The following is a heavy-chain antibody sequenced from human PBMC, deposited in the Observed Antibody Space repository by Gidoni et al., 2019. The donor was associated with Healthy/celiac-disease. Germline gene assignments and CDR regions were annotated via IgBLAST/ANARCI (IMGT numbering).Heavy chain of an antibody. CDR1: GFTVSSNY. Sequence: EVQLVESGGGLIKPGGSLRLSCAASGFTVSSNYMSCVRQAPGKGLEWVSVIYSGGSTYYADSVKGRFTISRDNSKNTLYLQMNSLRAEDTAVYYCARGITMFGVVIIMDGMDVWGQGTTVTVSS. V-gene: IGHV3-53*01. J-gene: IGHJ6*02. CDR3: ARGITMFGVVIIMDGMDV. D-gene: IGHD3-3*01. CDR2: IYSGGST.